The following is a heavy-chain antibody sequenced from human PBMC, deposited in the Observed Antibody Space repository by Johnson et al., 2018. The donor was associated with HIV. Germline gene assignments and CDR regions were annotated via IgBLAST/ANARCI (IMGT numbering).Heavy chain of an antibody. J-gene: IGHJ3*02. CDR3: VRASIKISKTTHRSVACDI. CDR1: GFTFSSYA. V-gene: IGHV3-30*04. CDR2: ISYDGSNK. Sequence: VQLVESGGGVVQPGRSLRLSCAASGFTFSSYAMHWVRQAPGKGLEWVVVISYDGSNKSYADSVKGRLTISRANAKNSLHLQVNSMRSEGMTVYYCVRASIKISKTTHRSVACDIWGQGTMVTVSS. D-gene: IGHD1-7*01.